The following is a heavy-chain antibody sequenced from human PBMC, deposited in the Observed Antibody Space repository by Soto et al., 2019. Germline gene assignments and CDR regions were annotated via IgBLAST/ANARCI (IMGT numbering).Heavy chain of an antibody. CDR3: ARGGRCDEFGVSDAFDI. CDR1: GGTFSSYA. V-gene: IGHV1-69*12. Sequence: QVQLVQSGAEVKKPGSSVKVSCKASGGTFSSYAISWVRQAPGQGLEWMGGIIPIFGTANYAQKFQGRVTITADESTSTAYMELSSLRSEDTAVYYCARGGRCDEFGVSDAFDIWGQGTMVTVSS. D-gene: IGHD2-21*02. CDR2: IIPIFGTA. J-gene: IGHJ3*02.